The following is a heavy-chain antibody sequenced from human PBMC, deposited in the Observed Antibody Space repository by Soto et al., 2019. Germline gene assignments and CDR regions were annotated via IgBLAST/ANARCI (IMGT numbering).Heavy chain of an antibody. J-gene: IGHJ5*02. CDR2: ISGSGGST. CDR1: GFTFSSYA. CDR3: ATMRPHYDFWSGYYSGFSWFDP. V-gene: IGHV3-23*01. Sequence: GGSLRLSCAASGFTFSSYAMSWVRQAPGKGLEWVSAISGSGGSTYYADSVKGRFTISRDNSKNTLYLQMNSLRAEDTAVYYCATMRPHYDFWSGYYSGFSWFDPWGQGTLVTVSS. D-gene: IGHD3-3*01.